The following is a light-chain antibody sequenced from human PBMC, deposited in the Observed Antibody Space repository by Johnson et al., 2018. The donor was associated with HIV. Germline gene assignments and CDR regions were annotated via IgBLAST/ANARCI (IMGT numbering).Light chain of an antibody. Sequence: QSVLTQPPSVSAAPGQKVTISCSGSSSNIGNNYVSWYQQLPGTAPKLLIYESNKRPSGIPDRFSGSKSGTSATLGITGLQTGDEADYYCGTWDSSLSVGVFGTGTKVTVL. J-gene: IGLJ1*01. CDR3: GTWDSSLSVGV. CDR2: ESN. V-gene: IGLV1-51*02. CDR1: SSNIGNNY.